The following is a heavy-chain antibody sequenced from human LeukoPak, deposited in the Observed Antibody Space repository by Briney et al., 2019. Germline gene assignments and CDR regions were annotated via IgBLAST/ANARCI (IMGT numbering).Heavy chain of an antibody. CDR2: INPSGGST. J-gene: IGHJ4*02. D-gene: IGHD6-19*01. CDR1: GYTFTSYY. Sequence: GASVKVSCKASGYTFTSYYMHWVRQAPGQGLEWMGIINPSGGSTSYAQKFQGRVTMTRDTSTSTVYMELSSLRSEDTAVYYCARDISFGQQWLVQDRSFDYWGQGTLVTVSS. V-gene: IGHV1-46*01. CDR3: ARDISFGQQWLVQDRSFDY.